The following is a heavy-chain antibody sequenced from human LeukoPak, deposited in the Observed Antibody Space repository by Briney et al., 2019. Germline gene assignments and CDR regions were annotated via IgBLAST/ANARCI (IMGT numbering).Heavy chain of an antibody. CDR3: AREGYSSSWYGSSFVSSDWFDP. CDR2: IYYSGST. D-gene: IGHD6-13*01. J-gene: IGHJ5*02. V-gene: IGHV4-59*01. CDR1: GGSISSYY. Sequence: PSETLSLTCTASGGSISSYYWSWIRQPPGKGLEWIGYIYYSGSTNYNPSLKSRVTISVDTSKNQFSLKLSSVTAADTAVYYCAREGYSSSWYGSSFVSSDWFDPWGQGTLVTVSS.